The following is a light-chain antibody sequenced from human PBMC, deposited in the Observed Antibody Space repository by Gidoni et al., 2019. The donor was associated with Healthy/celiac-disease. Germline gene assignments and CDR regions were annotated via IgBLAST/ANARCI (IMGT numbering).Light chain of an antibody. V-gene: IGLV2-11*01. CDR3: CSYAGSYTLV. J-gene: IGLJ2*01. CDR1: SSDIGGYSY. CDR2: DVS. Sequence: QSALTQPRSVSGSPGQSVTISCTGTSSDIGGYSYVSWYQPHPGKAPNLMIYDVSKRPSGVPDRFSGSKSGNTASLTISGLQAEDEADYYCCSYAGSYTLVFGGGTKLTVL.